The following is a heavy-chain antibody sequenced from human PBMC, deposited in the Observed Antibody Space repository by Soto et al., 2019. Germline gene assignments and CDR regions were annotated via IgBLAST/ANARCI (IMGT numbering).Heavy chain of an antibody. CDR1: GGTFSSYA. Sequence: QVQLVQSGAEVKKPGSSVKVSCKASGGTFSSYAISWVRQAPGQGLEWMGGIIPIFGTANYAQKFQGRVTITADESTSTAYMELSSLRSEDTAVYYCARGRDGYNYGRWELPRDGMDVWGQGTTVTVSS. V-gene: IGHV1-69*01. J-gene: IGHJ6*02. D-gene: IGHD5-12*01. CDR2: IIPIFGTA. CDR3: ARGRDGYNYGRWELPRDGMDV.